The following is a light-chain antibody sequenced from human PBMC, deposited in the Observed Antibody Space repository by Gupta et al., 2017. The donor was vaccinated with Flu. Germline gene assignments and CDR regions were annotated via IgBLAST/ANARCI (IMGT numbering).Light chain of an antibody. V-gene: IGLV1-44*01. CDR3: AAWDDSLNGFYA. CDR1: SSNIGSNT. Sequence: QSVLTQPPSASGTPGQRVTLSCSGRSSNIGSNTVSWYQQLPGTAPKLLIYTNNQRPSGVPDRFSGSKSGASASLAISGLQSEDEADYYCAAWDDSLNGFYAFGTGTKVTVL. CDR2: TNN. J-gene: IGLJ1*01.